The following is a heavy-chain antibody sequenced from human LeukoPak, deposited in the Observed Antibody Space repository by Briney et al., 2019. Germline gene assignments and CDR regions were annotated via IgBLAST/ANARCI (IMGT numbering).Heavy chain of an antibody. J-gene: IGHJ6*02. CDR1: GASISSSY. V-gene: IGHV4-59*01. CDR3: ARGVRAMDV. Sequence: SETLSLTCTVSGASISSSYWSWIRQSPENELEHIVYVYYNGDTNYNPSLKSHVTISVDTSKNQFSLKLTSVTAADTAVYYCARGVRAMDVWGQGTTVTVSS. D-gene: IGHD1-1*01. CDR2: VYYNGDT.